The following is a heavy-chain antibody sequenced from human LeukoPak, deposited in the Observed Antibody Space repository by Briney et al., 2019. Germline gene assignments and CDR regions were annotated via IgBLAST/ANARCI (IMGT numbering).Heavy chain of an antibody. D-gene: IGHD6-19*01. Sequence: GASVKVSCKASGGTFSSYAISWVRQAPGQGLEWKGGIIPIFGTANYAQKFQGRVTITADESTSTAYMELSSLRSEDTAVYYCARVGYSSGWYRNWGQGTLVTVSS. CDR2: IIPIFGTA. CDR3: ARVGYSSGWYRN. CDR1: GGTFSSYA. J-gene: IGHJ4*02. V-gene: IGHV1-69*13.